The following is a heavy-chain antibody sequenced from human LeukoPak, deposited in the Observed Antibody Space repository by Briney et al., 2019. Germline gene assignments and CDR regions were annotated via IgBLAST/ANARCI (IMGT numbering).Heavy chain of an antibody. V-gene: IGHV6-1*01. Sequence: SQTLSLTCAISGDTVSNNIATWNWIRQSPSRGLEWLGRTYYRSKWNNDYALSVQSRITINPDTSKNQFSLQLDSVTPEDTGVYYCARGGIFDYWGQGTLVTVSS. CDR3: ARGGIFDY. J-gene: IGHJ4*02. D-gene: IGHD3-16*01. CDR1: GDTVSNNIAT. CDR2: TYYRSKWNN.